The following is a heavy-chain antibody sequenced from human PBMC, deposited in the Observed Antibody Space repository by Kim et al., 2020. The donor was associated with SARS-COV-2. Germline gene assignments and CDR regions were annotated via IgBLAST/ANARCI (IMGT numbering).Heavy chain of an antibody. CDR2: ISPFKPNG. CDR1: GYPFSSFA. J-gene: IGHJ5*01. V-gene: IGHV1-18*01. D-gene: IGHD3-16*01. Sequence: ASVKVSCKTSGYPFSSFAITWVRQAPGQGLEWMGWISPFKPNGTYTQKFQGRLTMSTDISTSTAYMELRSLRSDDAAVYYFARSMFDYSWGTSLKKEDSW. CDR3: ARSMFDYSWGTSLKKEDS.